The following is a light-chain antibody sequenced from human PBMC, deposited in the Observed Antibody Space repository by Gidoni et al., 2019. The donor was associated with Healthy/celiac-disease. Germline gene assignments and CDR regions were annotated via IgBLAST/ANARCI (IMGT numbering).Light chain of an antibody. V-gene: IGLV3-1*01. CDR2: QDS. CDR1: KLGEKY. Sequence: SYELTQPPSVSVSPGQTASIPCSGDKLGEKYACWYQQKPGQSPVLVIYQDSKRPSGIPERFSGSNSGNTATLTISGTQAMDEADYYCQAWDSSTGGVFGTGTKVTVL. J-gene: IGLJ1*01. CDR3: QAWDSSTGGV.